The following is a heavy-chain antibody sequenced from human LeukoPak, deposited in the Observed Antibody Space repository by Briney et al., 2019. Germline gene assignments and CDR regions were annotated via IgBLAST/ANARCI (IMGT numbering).Heavy chain of an antibody. CDR1: GASISTYY. D-gene: IGHD3-22*01. CDR2: IYHSGST. CDR3: ARHTTSSGYWGY. J-gene: IGHJ4*02. V-gene: IGHV4-59*01. Sequence: PSETLPLTCTVSGASISTYYWSWIRQPPGKGLEWIGYIYHSGSTNYSPSLRSRVTISIDTSKNQFSLKLSSVTAADTAVYYCARHTTSSGYWGYWGQGTLVTVSS.